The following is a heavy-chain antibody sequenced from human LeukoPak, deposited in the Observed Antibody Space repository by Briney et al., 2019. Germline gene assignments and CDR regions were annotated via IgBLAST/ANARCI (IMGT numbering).Heavy chain of an antibody. Sequence: PGGSLRLSCAASGFTFGDYAINWVRQAPGKGLEWVSSIGWNIGSTVYADSVKGRFTISRDNAKNSLYLQMTSLRAEDTALYYCARGRRGSNTGITASGWGFHFDYWGQGTLVTVSS. CDR1: GFTFGDYA. CDR2: IGWNIGST. CDR3: ARGRRGSNTGITASGWGFHFDY. D-gene: IGHD6-13*01. J-gene: IGHJ4*02. V-gene: IGHV3-9*01.